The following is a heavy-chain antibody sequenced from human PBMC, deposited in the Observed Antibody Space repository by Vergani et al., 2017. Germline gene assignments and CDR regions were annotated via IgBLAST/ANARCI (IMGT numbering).Heavy chain of an antibody. Sequence: QVQLVESGGGVVQPGRSLRLSCAASGFTFSSYGMHWVRQAPGKGLEWVAVIWYDGSNKYYADSVKGRFTISRDNSKNTLYLQMNSLRAEDTAVYYCARDGIAVPYSPYYFDYWGQGTLVTVFS. J-gene: IGHJ4*02. V-gene: IGHV3-33*01. CDR1: GFTFSSYG. CDR2: IWYDGSNK. CDR3: ARDGIAVPYSPYYFDY. D-gene: IGHD6-19*01.